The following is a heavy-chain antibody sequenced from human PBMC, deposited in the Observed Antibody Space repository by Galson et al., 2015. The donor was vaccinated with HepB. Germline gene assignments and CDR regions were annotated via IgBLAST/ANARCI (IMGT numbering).Heavy chain of an antibody. J-gene: IGHJ4*02. CDR2: ISAYNGNT. V-gene: IGHV1-18*01. CDR3: ARDLKAPRLFGTGRRGHLDY. CDR1: GYTFTSYG. Sequence: QSGAEVKKPGASVKVSCKASGYTFTSYGISWVRQAPGQGLEWMGWISAYNGNTNYAQKLQGRVTMTTDTSTSTAYMELRSLRSDDTAVYYCARDLKAPRLFGTGRRGHLDYWGQGTLVTVSS. D-gene: IGHD3-22*01.